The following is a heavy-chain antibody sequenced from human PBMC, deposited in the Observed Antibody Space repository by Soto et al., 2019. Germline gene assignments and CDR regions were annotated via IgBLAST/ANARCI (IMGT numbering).Heavy chain of an antibody. Sequence: EVLLLESGGGLVQPGGSLRLSCAASGFTFSTYAMNWVRQAPGKGLEWVSSISAGGDSTYYADSVKGRFTISRDNSKNTVYLQMNSLRAEDTALYYCARAPSRTTVTTLVDPWGQGTLVTVSS. CDR1: GFTFSTYA. CDR2: ISAGGDST. V-gene: IGHV3-23*01. CDR3: ARAPSRTTVTTLVDP. J-gene: IGHJ5*02. D-gene: IGHD4-17*01.